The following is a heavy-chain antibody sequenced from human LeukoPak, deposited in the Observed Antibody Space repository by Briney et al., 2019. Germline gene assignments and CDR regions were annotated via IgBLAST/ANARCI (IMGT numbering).Heavy chain of an antibody. J-gene: IGHJ3*02. CDR3: AITYYYDISGYSDAFDI. Sequence: ASVTVSCKASGYTFTNYDVHWVRQAPGQGLEWMGWMNPYSANTGYAQKFQGRVTMARNSSISTAYLELSSLRSDDTAVYYCAITYYYDISGYSDAFDIWGQGTMVTVSS. V-gene: IGHV1-8*01. CDR2: MNPYSANT. D-gene: IGHD3-22*01. CDR1: GYTFTNYD.